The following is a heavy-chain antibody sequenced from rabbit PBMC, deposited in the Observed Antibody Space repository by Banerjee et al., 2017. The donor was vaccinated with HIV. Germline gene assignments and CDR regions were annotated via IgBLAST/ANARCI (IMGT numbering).Heavy chain of an antibody. D-gene: IGHD6-1*01. CDR2: IYTGSGST. Sequence: QSLEESGGDLVKPGASLTLTCTASGFTISSSYWMCWVRQAPGKGLEWIGCIYTGSGSTYYASWAKGRFTISKTSSTTVTLQMTSLTAADTATYFCARSGINTNGYVGVGYALWGQGTLVTVS. CDR3: ARSGINTNGYVGVGYAL. J-gene: IGHJ3*01. CDR1: GFTISSSYW. V-gene: IGHV1S40*01.